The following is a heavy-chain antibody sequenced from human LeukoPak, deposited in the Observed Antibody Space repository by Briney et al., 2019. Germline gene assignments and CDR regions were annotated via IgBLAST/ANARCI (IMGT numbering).Heavy chain of an antibody. CDR3: ANVPAL. Sequence: PSETLSLTCTVLGRSISNSYWSWSRQLPGKGLEWIGYIYSGSTKYNPSLKSRVTISEDTSKNQISLKMTSVTAADTAVYYCANVPALWGQGALVTVSS. V-gene: IGHV4-59*08. CDR2: IYSGST. J-gene: IGHJ4*02. CDR1: GRSISNSY. D-gene: IGHD2-2*01.